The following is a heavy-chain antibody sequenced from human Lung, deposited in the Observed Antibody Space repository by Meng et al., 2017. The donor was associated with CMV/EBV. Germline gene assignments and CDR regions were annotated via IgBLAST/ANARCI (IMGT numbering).Heavy chain of an antibody. CDR1: GGSMSSTNW. V-gene: IGHV4-4*02. CDR3: ARADKVRFDY. J-gene: IGHJ4*02. CDR2: IYHSGST. Sequence: VHLQEPGPGLVRPSGTLSLTCAVSGGSMSSTNWWSWVRQPPGKGLEWIGEIYHSGSTNYNPSLKSRVSISVDKSKNQFSLKLSSVTAADTAVHYCARADKVRFDYWGQGALVTVSS.